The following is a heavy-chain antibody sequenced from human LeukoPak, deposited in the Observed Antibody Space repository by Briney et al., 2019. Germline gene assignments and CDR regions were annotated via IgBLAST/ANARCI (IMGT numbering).Heavy chain of an antibody. CDR2: IYYSGST. Sequence: SETLSLTCTVSGGSISSYYCSWIRQPPGKGLEWIVYIYYSGSTNYNPSLKSRVTISVDTSKNQFSLKLSSVTAADTAVYYCARGNFLHDFWGQGTLVTVSP. CDR3: ARGNFLHDF. J-gene: IGHJ4*02. V-gene: IGHV4-59*08. CDR1: GGSISSYY.